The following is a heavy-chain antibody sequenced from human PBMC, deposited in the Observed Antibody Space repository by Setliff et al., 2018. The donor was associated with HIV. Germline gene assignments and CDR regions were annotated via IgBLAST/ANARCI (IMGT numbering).Heavy chain of an antibody. CDR1: GFAFNMHA. Sequence: GGSLRLSGAASGFAFNMHAMTWVRKAPGKGLEWVATICAGGGTTYYADSVKGRFTISRDNSKHTLYLQMNSLRVEDTALYYCAKRTSVSAWYDKPVYFYYYMDVWGKGTTVTVSS. CDR3: AKRTSVSAWYDKPVYFYYYMDV. CDR2: ICAGGGTT. J-gene: IGHJ6*03. D-gene: IGHD6-19*01. V-gene: IGHV3-23*01.